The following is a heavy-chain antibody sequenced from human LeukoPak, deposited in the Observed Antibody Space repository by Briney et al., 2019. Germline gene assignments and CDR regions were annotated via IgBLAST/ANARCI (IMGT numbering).Heavy chain of an antibody. CDR1: RHSFHSQW. Sequence: GESLKISCKGPRHSFHSQWIGWVRQMPGKGLEWMGIIYPDDSDTRYSPSFQGQVTISADKSISTAYLQWNSLEASDSAIYYCARRGDSDFRIDWGQGTLVTVSS. D-gene: IGHD2-21*02. CDR3: ARRGDSDFRID. J-gene: IGHJ4*02. V-gene: IGHV5-51*01. CDR2: IYPDDSDT.